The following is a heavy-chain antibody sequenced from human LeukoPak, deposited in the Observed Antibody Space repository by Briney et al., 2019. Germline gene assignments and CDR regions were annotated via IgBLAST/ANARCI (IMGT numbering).Heavy chain of an antibody. CDR1: GFMFSSNW. D-gene: IGHD6-19*01. J-gene: IGHJ6*02. V-gene: IGHV3-7*01. CDR2: IKEDGTET. CDR3: ARDLGSGWYSYYYYYGMDV. Sequence: GGSLRLSCAASGFMFSSNWMSWVRLAPGKGLEWVANIKEDGTETYYVDSVKGRFTISRDNAKNSLYLQMNSLRAEDTAVYYCARDLGSGWYSYYYYYGMDVWGQGTTVTVSS.